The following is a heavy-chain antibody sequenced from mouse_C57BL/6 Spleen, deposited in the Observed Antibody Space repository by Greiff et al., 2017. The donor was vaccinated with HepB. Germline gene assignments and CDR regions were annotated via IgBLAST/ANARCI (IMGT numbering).Heavy chain of an antibody. CDR1: GYSFTGYY. D-gene: IGHD2-10*02. CDR2: INPSTGGT. CDR3: ARGYGNYYFDY. J-gene: IGHJ2*01. Sequence: EVQLQQSGPELVKPGASVKISCKASGYSFTGYYMNWVKQSPEKSLEWIGEINPSTGGTTYNQKFKAKATLTVDKSSSTAYMQLKSLTSEDSAVYYCARGYGNYYFDYWGQGTTLTVSS. V-gene: IGHV1-42*01.